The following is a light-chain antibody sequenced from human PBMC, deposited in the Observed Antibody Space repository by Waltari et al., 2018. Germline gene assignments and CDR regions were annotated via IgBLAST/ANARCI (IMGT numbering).Light chain of an antibody. CDR3: CSYRAINLYF. J-gene: IGLJ1*01. Sequence: QSALTQPASLSGSRGQSITISCTGTSNDIGSFTYVSWYQVHPGRPPSLIIFDVDKRPSGVSGRFSVSKSANTASVTISGLQNEDEADYFCCSYRAINLYFFGTGTKVTVL. CDR1: SNDIGSFTY. CDR2: DVD. V-gene: IGLV2-14*03.